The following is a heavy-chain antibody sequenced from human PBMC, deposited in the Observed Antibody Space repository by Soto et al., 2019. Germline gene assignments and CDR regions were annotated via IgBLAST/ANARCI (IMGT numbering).Heavy chain of an antibody. CDR1: GGSISSYY. V-gene: IGHV4-59*08. CDR3: ARRDYGDAFDI. J-gene: IGHJ3*02. D-gene: IGHD4-17*01. CDR2: IYYRGST. Sequence: SETLSLTCTVSGGSISSYYWSWIRQPPGKGLEWIGYIYYRGSTNYNPSLKSRVTISVDTSRNQFSLKLSSVTAADTAVYYCARRDYGDAFDIWGQGTMVTVSS.